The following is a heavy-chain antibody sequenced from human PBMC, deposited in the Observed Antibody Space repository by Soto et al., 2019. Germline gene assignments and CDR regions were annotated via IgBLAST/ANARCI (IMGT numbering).Heavy chain of an antibody. D-gene: IGHD2-15*01. V-gene: IGHV3-48*01. CDR2: LSSSSSTI. CDR1: GFTFSSYS. CDR3: ASAPMGYCSGGSCLKAFDI. Sequence: GGSLRLSCAASGFTFSSYSMNWVRQAPGMGLEWVSYLSSSSSTIYYADFVKGRFTISRDNAKNSLYLKMNSLRAEDTAVFFFASAPMGYCSGGSCLKAFDIWGQGTMVTVSS. J-gene: IGHJ3*02.